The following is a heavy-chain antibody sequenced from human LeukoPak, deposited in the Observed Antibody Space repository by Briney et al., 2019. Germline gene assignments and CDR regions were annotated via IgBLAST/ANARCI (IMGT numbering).Heavy chain of an antibody. D-gene: IGHD3-22*01. CDR1: GFTFSNFW. CDR3: AKDYYDSSGYYLGLDY. Sequence: GGSLRLSCAASGFTFSNFWMSWVRQAPGKGLEWVANIKQDGSEKYYVDSVKGRFTISRDNSKNTLYLQMNSLRAEDTAVYYCAKDYYDSSGYYLGLDYWGQGTLVTVSS. V-gene: IGHV3-7*01. CDR2: IKQDGSEK. J-gene: IGHJ4*02.